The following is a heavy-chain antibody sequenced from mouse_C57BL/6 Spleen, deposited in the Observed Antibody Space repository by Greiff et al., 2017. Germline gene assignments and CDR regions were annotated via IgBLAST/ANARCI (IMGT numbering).Heavy chain of an antibody. CDR3: ARAQATGAMDY. V-gene: IGHV1-69*01. CDR1: GYTFTSYW. J-gene: IGHJ4*01. CDR2: IDPSDSYT. D-gene: IGHD3-2*02. Sequence: QVQLQQPGAELVMPGASVKLSCKASGYTFTSYWMHWVKQRPGQGLEWIGEIDPSDSYTNYNQKFKGKSTLTVDKSSSTAYMQRSSLTSEDSAVYYCARAQATGAMDYWGQGTSVTVSS.